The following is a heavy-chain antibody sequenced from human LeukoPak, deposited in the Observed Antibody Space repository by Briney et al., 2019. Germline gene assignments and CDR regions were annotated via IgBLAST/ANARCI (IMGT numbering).Heavy chain of an antibody. J-gene: IGHJ4*02. CDR2: ISGSGGST. D-gene: IGHD3-22*01. V-gene: IGHV3-23*01. CDR1: GFTFSSYG. Sequence: GGTLRLSCAASGFTFSSYGMSWVRQAPGKGLEWVSTISGSGGSTYYADSVKGRFTISRDNSKNTLYLQMNRLRAEDTAVYYCAKASAMIVVVSKHFDYWGQGTLVTVSS. CDR3: AKASAMIVVVSKHFDY.